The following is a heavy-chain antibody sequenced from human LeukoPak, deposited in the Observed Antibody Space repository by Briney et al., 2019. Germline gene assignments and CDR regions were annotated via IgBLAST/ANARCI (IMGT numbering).Heavy chain of an antibody. D-gene: IGHD1-26*01. CDR2: ISGSGTNT. J-gene: IGHJ6*02. V-gene: IGHV3-23*01. Sequence: GGSRKISCAATGFTFSDYTLSWVRQAPGKGLDRISGISGSGTNTYYADSVKGRFTISRDNFKNTLYLQMNSLRAEDTAVYYCAKARGIRYYYGMDVWGQGTTVTVSS. CDR3: AKARGIRYYYGMDV. CDR1: GFTFSDYT.